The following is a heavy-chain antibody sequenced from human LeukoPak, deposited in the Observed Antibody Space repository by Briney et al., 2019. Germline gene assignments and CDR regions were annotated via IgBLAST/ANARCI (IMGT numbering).Heavy chain of an antibody. V-gene: IGHV4-59*01. J-gene: IGHJ3*02. CDR3: ARGFDSSSGWYPAFDI. CDR2: IHYSGST. Sequence: SETLSLTCTVSGGSISSYYWSWIRQPPGKGLEWIGYIHYSGSTTYNPSLQSRVSISVDTSKNQFSLRLNSVTAADTAMYYCARGFDSSSGWYPAFDIWGHGTMGTVSS. D-gene: IGHD6-19*01. CDR1: GGSISSYY.